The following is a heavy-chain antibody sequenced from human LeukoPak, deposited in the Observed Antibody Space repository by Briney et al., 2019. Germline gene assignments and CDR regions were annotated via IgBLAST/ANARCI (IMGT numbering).Heavy chain of an antibody. D-gene: IGHD5-24*01. CDR1: GFTFSSYA. CDR3: ARGEQEMATMSIDY. Sequence: PGGSLRLSCAASGFTFSSYAMSWVRQAPGKGLEWVSYISSLGSTIYYADSVKGRFTISRDNAKNSLYLQMNSLRAEDTAVYFCARGEQEMATMSIDYWGQGTLVTVSS. CDR2: ISSLGSTI. V-gene: IGHV3-48*04. J-gene: IGHJ4*02.